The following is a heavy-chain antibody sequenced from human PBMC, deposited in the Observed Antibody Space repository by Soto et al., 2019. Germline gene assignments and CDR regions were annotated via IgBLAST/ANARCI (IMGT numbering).Heavy chain of an antibody. CDR2: IWYDGSNK. V-gene: IGHV3-33*01. CDR1: GFTFSSYG. J-gene: IGHJ6*02. CDR3: ARETYYYGMDV. Sequence: VGSLRLSCAASGFTFSSYGMHWVRQAPGKGLEWVAVIWYDGSNKYYADSVKGRFTISRDNSKNTLYLQMNSLRAEDTAVYYCARETYYYGMDVWGQGTTVTVSS.